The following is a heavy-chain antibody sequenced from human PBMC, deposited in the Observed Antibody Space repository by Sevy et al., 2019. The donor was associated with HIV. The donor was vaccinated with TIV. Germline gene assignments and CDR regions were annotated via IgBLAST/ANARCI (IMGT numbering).Heavy chain of an antibody. CDR3: AKDPSGWPLPDY. D-gene: IGHD6-19*01. J-gene: IGHJ4*02. CDR2: ISYDGSNK. Sequence: GGSLRLSCAASGFTFSSYGMHWVRQAPGKGLEGVAVISYDGSNKYYADSVKGRFTISRDNSKNTLYLQMNSLRAEDTAVYYCAKDPSGWPLPDYWGQGTLVTVSS. V-gene: IGHV3-30*18. CDR1: GFTFSSYG.